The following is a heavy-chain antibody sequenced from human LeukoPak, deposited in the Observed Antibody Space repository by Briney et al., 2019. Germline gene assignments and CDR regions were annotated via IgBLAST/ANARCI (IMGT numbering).Heavy chain of an antibody. CDR1: GFTVNRKY. CDR2: IYSGGTT. Sequence: PGGSLRLSCAASGFTVNRKYMIWIRQAPGKGLECVSVIYSGGTTWYADSVKGRFTISRDTNTLYLQMNSLRAEDTAVYYCARKSDSLLVREGDCWGQGTLVTVSS. J-gene: IGHJ4*02. CDR3: ARKSDSLLVREGDC. V-gene: IGHV3-66*01. D-gene: IGHD3-10*01.